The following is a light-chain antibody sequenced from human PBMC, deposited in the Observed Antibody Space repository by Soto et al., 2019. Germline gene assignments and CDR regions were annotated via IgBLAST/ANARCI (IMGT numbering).Light chain of an antibody. CDR2: DVS. CDR3: CSNSSSGTVSPDV. Sequence: QSVLTQPASVSGSPGQSITISCTGTSSDVGGYNYVSWYQHHPGKAPKLMIYDVSNRPSGVSNRFSGSKSGNTASLIISGLQAEDEADYYWCSNSSSGTVSPDVFGTGTKLTVL. J-gene: IGLJ1*01. V-gene: IGLV2-14*03. CDR1: SSDVGGYNY.